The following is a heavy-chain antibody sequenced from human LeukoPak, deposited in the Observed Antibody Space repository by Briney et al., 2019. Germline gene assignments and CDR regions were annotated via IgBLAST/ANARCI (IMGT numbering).Heavy chain of an antibody. CDR1: GYTFTRYY. CDR3: ARDEEGTPWG. Sequence: ASVKVSCKASGYTFTRYYLHWVRQAPGQGLEWMGWINPNSGGTNYAQKFQGRVTMTRDTSISTAYMELSRLRSDGTAVYYCARDEEGTPWGWGQGTLVTVSS. D-gene: IGHD7-27*01. CDR2: INPNSGGT. V-gene: IGHV1-2*02. J-gene: IGHJ4*02.